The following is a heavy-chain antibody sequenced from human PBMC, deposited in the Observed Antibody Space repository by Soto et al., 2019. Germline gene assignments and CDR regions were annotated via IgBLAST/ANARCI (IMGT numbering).Heavy chain of an antibody. CDR3: ARVSRLYYGMDV. J-gene: IGHJ6*02. CDR1: GYTFTGYY. Sequence: GASVKVSCKASGYTFTGYYMHWVRQAPGQGLEWMGWINPNSGGTNYAQKFQGWVIVTRDTSISTAYMELSRLRSDDTAVYYCARVSRLYYGMDVWGQGTTVTVSS. D-gene: IGHD3-16*01. V-gene: IGHV1-2*04. CDR2: INPNSGGT.